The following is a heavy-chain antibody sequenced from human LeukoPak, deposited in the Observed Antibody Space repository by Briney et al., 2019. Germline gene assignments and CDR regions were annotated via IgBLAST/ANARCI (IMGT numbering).Heavy chain of an antibody. V-gene: IGHV3-23*01. Sequence: GGSLRLSCAASGFTFSSYAMSWVRQAPGKGLEWVSTISGSGGSTYYADSVRGRFTISRDNSKNTLYLQMNSLRAEDTAVYYCAREDYYDSSGFGGGYWGQGTLVTVSS. J-gene: IGHJ4*02. CDR1: GFTFSSYA. CDR3: AREDYYDSSGFGGGY. CDR2: ISGSGGST. D-gene: IGHD3-22*01.